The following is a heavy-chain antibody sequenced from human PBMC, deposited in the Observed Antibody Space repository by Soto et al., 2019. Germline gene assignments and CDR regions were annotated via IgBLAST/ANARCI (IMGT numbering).Heavy chain of an antibody. Sequence: PGGSLRLSCSASGFTFSSYAMHWVRQAPGKGLEYVSAISSNGGSTYYADSVKGRFTISRDNSKNTLYLQMSSLRAEDTAVYYCARDIEPPGLFFDYWGQGTLVTVSS. J-gene: IGHJ4*02. CDR1: GFTFSSYA. CDR2: ISSNGGST. D-gene: IGHD6-13*01. V-gene: IGHV3-64D*06. CDR3: ARDIEPPGLFFDY.